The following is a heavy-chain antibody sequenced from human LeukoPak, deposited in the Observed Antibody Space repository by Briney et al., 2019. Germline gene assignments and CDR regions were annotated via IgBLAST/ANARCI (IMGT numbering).Heavy chain of an antibody. V-gene: IGHV4-39*01. CDR1: GGSISSSSYY. Sequence: SETLSLTCTVSGGSISSSSYYWGWIRQPPGKGLEWIGSIYYSGSTYYNPSLKSRVTISVDTSKNQFSLKLSSVTAADTAVYYCATPKRGPNYGGNSDAFDIWGQGTMVTVSS. D-gene: IGHD4-23*01. CDR2: IYYSGST. J-gene: IGHJ3*02. CDR3: ATPKRGPNYGGNSDAFDI.